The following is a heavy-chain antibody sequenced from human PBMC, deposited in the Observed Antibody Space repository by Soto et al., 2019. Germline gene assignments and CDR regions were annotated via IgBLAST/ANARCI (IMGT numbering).Heavy chain of an antibody. CDR1: GGSISSGDYY. J-gene: IGHJ5*02. V-gene: IGHV4-30-4*01. CDR2: IYYSGTT. Sequence: QVQLQESGPGLVKPSQTLSLTCTVSGGSISSGDYYWSWIRQPPGQALEWIGYIYYSGTTYYNPSVKRRVTISVDTYKNLISLKLASVTAADTAVYYCAIEPYNDDSSGYYDHWGQGTQVTVSS. D-gene: IGHD3-22*01. CDR3: AIEPYNDDSSGYYDH.